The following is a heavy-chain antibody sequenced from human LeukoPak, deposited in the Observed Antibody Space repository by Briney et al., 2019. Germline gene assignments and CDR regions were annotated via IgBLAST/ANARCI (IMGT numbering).Heavy chain of an antibody. V-gene: IGHV1-18*01. CDR1: GDTFTISG. J-gene: IGHJ6*02. Sequence: ASLKVSSKASGDTFTISGISWVRQAPGQGLEWMGWISAYNGNTNYAQKLQGRVTMTTDTSTSTAYMEPRSLRSDDTAVYYCARERYGMDVWGQGTTVTVSS. CDR3: ARERYGMDV. CDR2: ISAYNGNT.